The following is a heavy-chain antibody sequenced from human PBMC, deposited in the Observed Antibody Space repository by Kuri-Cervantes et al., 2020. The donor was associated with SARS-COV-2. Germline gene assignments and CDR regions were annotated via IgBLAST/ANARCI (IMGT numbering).Heavy chain of an antibody. D-gene: IGHD1-26*01. J-gene: IGHJ4*02. V-gene: IGHV4-61*01. CDR1: GGSVSSGSYY. CDR3: ATPAPYSGSYLGYFDY. CDR2: IYYSGST. Sequence: GSLRLSCTVSGGSVSSGSYYWSWIRQPPGKGLERIGYIYYSGSTYYNPSLKSRVTISVDTSKNQFSLKLSSVTAADTAVYYCATPAPYSGSYLGYFDYWGQGTLVTVSS.